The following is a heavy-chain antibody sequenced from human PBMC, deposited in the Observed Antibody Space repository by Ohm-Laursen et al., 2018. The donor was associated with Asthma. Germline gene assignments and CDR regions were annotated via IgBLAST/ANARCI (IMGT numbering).Heavy chain of an antibody. CDR3: ARTLAAADDYYYYGMDV. CDR2: ISSSSTI. J-gene: IGHJ6*02. Sequence: SLRLSCSASGFTFSSYWMSWVRQAPGKGLEWVSSISSSSTIYYADSVKGRFTISRDNAKNSLYLQMSSLRAEDTAVYYCARTLAAADDYYYYGMDVWGQGTTVTVSS. D-gene: IGHD6-13*01. V-gene: IGHV3-69-1*01. CDR1: GFTFSSYW.